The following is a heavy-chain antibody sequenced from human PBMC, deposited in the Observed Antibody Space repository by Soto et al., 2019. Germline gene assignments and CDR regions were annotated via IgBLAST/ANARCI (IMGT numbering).Heavy chain of an antibody. CDR3: ESYCQGRAADY. CDR1: GYTFSTYD. V-gene: IGHV1-8*01. Sequence: ASVKVSCKASGYTFSTYDINWVRQATGQGLEWMGWMNPNSGNTGYAQKFQGRATMTRNTSITTAYMELSSLRSDDTAVYYCESYCQGRAADYCGQRSLVPVSA. CDR2: MNPNSGNT. D-gene: IGHD1-26*01. J-gene: IGHJ4*02.